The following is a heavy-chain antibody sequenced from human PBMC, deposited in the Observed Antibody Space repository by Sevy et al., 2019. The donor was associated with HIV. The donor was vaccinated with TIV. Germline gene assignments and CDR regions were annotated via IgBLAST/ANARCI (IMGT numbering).Heavy chain of an antibody. D-gene: IGHD2-2*01. J-gene: IGHJ6*02. CDR2: ISRSGSST. CDR1: GFTFSDYG. V-gene: IGHV3-23*01. CDR3: AKVDVVVPVADYGLDV. Sequence: GGSLRLSCAASGFTFSDYGMTWVRQAPGKGLECVSSISRSGSSTDYADSVKGRFTISRDNSMNTLYLQMNSLRAEDTAVYYCAKVDVVVPVADYGLDVWGQGTTVTVSS.